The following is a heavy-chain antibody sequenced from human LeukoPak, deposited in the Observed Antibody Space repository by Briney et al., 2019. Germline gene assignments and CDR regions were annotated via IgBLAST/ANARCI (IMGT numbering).Heavy chain of an antibody. CDR3: ARHTSMVRGVMKFYFDY. CDR2: IYYSGST. Sequence: SETLSLTCTVSGGSISSSSYYWVSMRQPPGKGLEWIGSIYYSGSTYYNPSLKSRVTISVDTSKNQFSLRLNSVTAADTAVYYCARHTSMVRGVMKFYFDYWGQGTLATVSS. CDR1: GGSISSSSYY. D-gene: IGHD3-10*01. V-gene: IGHV4-39*01. J-gene: IGHJ4*02.